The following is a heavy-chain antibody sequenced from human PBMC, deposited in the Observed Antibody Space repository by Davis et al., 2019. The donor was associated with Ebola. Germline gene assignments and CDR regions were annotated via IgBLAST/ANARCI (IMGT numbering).Heavy chain of an antibody. D-gene: IGHD2-15*01. Sequence: GESLKISCAASGFTFSSYGMHWVRQAPGKGLEWVAVIWYDETNKYYADSVKGRFTISRDKSQNTLYLQMNSLKAEDTAIYYCVKDYWPHSNYYYGMDVWGQGTTVTVAS. J-gene: IGHJ6*02. V-gene: IGHV3-33*03. CDR1: GFTFSSYG. CDR3: VKDYWPHSNYYYGMDV. CDR2: IWYDETNK.